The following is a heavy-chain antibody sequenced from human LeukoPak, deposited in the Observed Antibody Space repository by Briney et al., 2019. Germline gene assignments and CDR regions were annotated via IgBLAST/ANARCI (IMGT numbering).Heavy chain of an antibody. CDR1: VYTFTGYY. J-gene: IGHJ4*02. D-gene: IGHD3-22*01. Sequence: ASVKVSCKASVYTFTGYYMHCVRQAPGQGLEWMGWNNPNSGGTNYAQKFQGRVTMTTDTSISTAYMELSRLRSDDTAVYYCARVVPYYYDSSGPPDDYWGQGTLVTVSS. V-gene: IGHV1-2*02. CDR2: NNPNSGGT. CDR3: ARVVPYYYDSSGPPDDY.